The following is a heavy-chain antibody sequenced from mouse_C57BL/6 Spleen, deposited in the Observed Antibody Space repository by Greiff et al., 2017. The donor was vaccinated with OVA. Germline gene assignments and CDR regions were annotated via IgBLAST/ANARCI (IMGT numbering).Heavy chain of an antibody. CDR1: GYTFTSYG. CDR3: ARLNWDDWYFDV. Sequence: VQLVESGAELARPGASVKLSCKASGYTFTSYGISWVKQRTGQGLEWIGEIYPRSGNTYYNEKFKGKATLTADKSSSTAYMELRSLTSEDSAVYFCARLNWDDWYFDVWGTGTTVTVSS. CDR2: IYPRSGNT. D-gene: IGHD4-1*01. J-gene: IGHJ1*03. V-gene: IGHV1-81*01.